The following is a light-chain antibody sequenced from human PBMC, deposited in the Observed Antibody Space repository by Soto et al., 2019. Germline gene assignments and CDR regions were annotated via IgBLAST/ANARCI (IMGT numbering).Light chain of an antibody. J-gene: IGKJ1*01. CDR1: QSIRTS. Sequence: QMTQSPSSLSASVGARITITCRASQSIRTSLNWYQQKPGKAPRLLIYGASTLQSGVPSRFSGSGSATDFTLTVSSLQPEDSAIYYCQQSYTPPRTVGQGTKMEV. CDR3: QQSYTPPRT. V-gene: IGKV1-39*01. CDR2: GAS.